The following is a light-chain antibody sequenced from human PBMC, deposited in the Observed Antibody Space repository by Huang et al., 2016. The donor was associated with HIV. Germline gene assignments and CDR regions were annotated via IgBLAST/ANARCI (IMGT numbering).Light chain of an antibody. V-gene: IGKV3-11*01. J-gene: IGKJ5*01. CDR1: KSINNY. CDR3: QQRSNWFIT. Sequence: EIVLTQSPATLSLSPGERATLSCRASKSINNYLAWYQHKPGQAPWLLIYDASNMATGIPARFSGSGSGTDFTLTISSLEPEDFAVYYCQQRSNWFITFGQGTRLEIK. CDR2: DAS.